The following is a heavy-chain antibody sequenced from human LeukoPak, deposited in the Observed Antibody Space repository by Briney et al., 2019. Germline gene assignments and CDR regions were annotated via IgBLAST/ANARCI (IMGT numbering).Heavy chain of an antibody. CDR1: GGSISSSSYY. Sequence: PSETLSLTCTVSGGSISSSSYYWGWIRQPPGKGLEWIGSIYYSGSTYYNPSLKSRVTISVDTSKNQFSLKLSSVTAADTAVYYCARPSYYDSSGSKRGGDYFDYWGQGTLVTVSS. J-gene: IGHJ4*02. D-gene: IGHD3-22*01. CDR2: IYYSGST. V-gene: IGHV4-39*01. CDR3: ARPSYYDSSGSKRGGDYFDY.